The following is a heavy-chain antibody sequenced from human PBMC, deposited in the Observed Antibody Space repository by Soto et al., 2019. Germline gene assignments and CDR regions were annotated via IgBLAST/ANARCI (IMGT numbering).Heavy chain of an antibody. CDR2: INHSGST. V-gene: IGHV4-34*01. CDR1: GGSFSGYY. D-gene: IGHD3-10*01. Sequence: SETLSLTCAVYGGSFSGYYWSWIRQPPGKGLEWIGEINHSGSTNYNPSLKSRVTISVDTSKNQFSLKLSSVTAADTAVYYCARGNQYYYTSGSYYNNWFDPWRQGTLVTVSS. J-gene: IGHJ5*02. CDR3: ARGNQYYYTSGSYYNNWFDP.